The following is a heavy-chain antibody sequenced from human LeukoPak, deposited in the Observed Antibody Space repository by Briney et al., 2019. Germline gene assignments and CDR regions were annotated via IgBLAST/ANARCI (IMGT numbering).Heavy chain of an antibody. CDR1: GFTFDDYA. CDR3: AKEWGAYYDSSGYGVDY. D-gene: IGHD3-22*01. CDR2: ISGNSGSI. Sequence: PGGSLRLSCAASGFTFDDYAMHWVRQAPEKGLEWVSGISGNSGSIGYADSVKGRFTISRDNAKNSLYLQMNSLRAEDTALYYCAKEWGAYYDSSGYGVDYWGQGTLVTVSS. V-gene: IGHV3-9*01. J-gene: IGHJ4*02.